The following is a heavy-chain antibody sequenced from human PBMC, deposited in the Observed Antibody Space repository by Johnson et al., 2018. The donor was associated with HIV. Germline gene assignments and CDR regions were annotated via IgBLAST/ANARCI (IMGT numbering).Heavy chain of an antibody. D-gene: IGHD6-6*01. CDR1: GFTFSTYS. CDR3: ARASVSSPRYSSSSDDAFDI. V-gene: IGHV3-30*04. CDR2: IWYDGSNK. J-gene: IGHJ3*02. Sequence: QVQLVESGGGVVQPGGSLRLSCAASGFTFSTYSMHWVRQAPGMRLEWVAVIWYDGSNKYYADSVKGRFTISSTNSKNTLYLQMNSLSAEDTAVYYCARASVSSPRYSSSSDDAFDIWGQGTMVTVSS.